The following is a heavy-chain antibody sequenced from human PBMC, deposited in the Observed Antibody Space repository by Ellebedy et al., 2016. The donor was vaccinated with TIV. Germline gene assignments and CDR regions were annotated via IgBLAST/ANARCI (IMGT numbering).Heavy chain of an antibody. Sequence: SETPSLTCTVSGGSISSDYWSWIRQSPGKGLEWIGYIYYTGSTNYNPSLKSRVTISVDTSKRQFSLKLSSVTAADTAVYYCARMSGSPRGYWGQGTLVTVSS. V-gene: IGHV4-59*08. CDR3: ARMSGSPRGY. CDR2: IYYTGST. J-gene: IGHJ4*02. D-gene: IGHD3-10*01. CDR1: GGSISSDY.